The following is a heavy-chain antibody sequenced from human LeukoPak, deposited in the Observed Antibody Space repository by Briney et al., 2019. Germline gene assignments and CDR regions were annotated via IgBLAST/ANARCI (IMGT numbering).Heavy chain of an antibody. V-gene: IGHV3-21*04. CDR2: ISGLSSYT. CDR3: ASTSSGYYYNYFDY. J-gene: IGHJ4*02. Sequence: GGSLRLSCSASGFTFSDYDMNWVRQAPGKGLEWVSSISGLSSYTYYGESVKGRFSISRDNAKNSLHLQMNSLGAEDTAVYYCASTSSGYYYNYFDYWGQGTLVTVSS. D-gene: IGHD3-22*01. CDR1: GFTFSDYD.